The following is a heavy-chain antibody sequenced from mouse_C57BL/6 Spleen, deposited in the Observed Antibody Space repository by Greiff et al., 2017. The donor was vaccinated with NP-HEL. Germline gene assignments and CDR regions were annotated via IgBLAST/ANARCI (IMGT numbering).Heavy chain of an antibody. CDR1: GYTFTDYE. Sequence: VQLQQSGAELVRPGASVTLSCKASGYTFTDYEMHWVKQTPVHGLEWIGAIDPETGGTAYNQKFKGKAILTADKSSSTAYMELRSLTSEDSAVYYCTRWGYGSLLWGQGTTLTVSS. D-gene: IGHD1-1*01. J-gene: IGHJ2*01. V-gene: IGHV1-15*01. CDR2: IDPETGGT. CDR3: TRWGYGSLL.